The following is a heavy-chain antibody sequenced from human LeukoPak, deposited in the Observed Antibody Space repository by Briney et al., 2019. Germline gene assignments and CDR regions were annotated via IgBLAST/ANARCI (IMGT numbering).Heavy chain of an antibody. D-gene: IGHD6-19*01. Sequence: GGSLRLSCAASGFTFSSYGMHWVRQAPGKGLEWVAVISCDGSNKYYADSVKGRFTISRDNSKYTLYLQMNSLRAEDTAVYYCAKMPRYSSGWYRFDPWGQGTLVTVSS. CDR2: ISCDGSNK. CDR3: AKMPRYSSGWYRFDP. V-gene: IGHV3-30*18. CDR1: GFTFSSYG. J-gene: IGHJ5*02.